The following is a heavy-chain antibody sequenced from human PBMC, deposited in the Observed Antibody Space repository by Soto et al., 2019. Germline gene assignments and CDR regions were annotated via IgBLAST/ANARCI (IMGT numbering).Heavy chain of an antibody. CDR3: ARGDSRNNRFDP. J-gene: IGHJ5*02. D-gene: IGHD3-22*01. CDR2: INPNSGGT. Sequence: GAPVKVACKASGYTFTGYYMHWVRQAPGQGLEWMGWINPNSGGTNYAQKLQGRVTMTRDTSISTAYMELSRLRSDDTAVYYCARGDSRNNRFDPWGQGTLVIVFS. V-gene: IGHV1-2*02. CDR1: GYTFTGYY.